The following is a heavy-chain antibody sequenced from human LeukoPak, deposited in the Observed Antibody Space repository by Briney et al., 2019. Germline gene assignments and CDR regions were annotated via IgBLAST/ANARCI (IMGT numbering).Heavy chain of an antibody. CDR3: ARASLGVVVAATLPYYYYYMDV. D-gene: IGHD2-15*01. CDR1: GGSISSYY. V-gene: IGHV4-4*07. Sequence: PSETLSLTCTVSGGSISSYYWSWIRQPAGKGLEWIGRIYTSGSTNYNPSLKSRVTMSVDTSKNQFSLKLSSVTAADTAVYYCARASLGVVVAATLPYYYYYMDVWGKGTTVTVSS. J-gene: IGHJ6*03. CDR2: IYTSGST.